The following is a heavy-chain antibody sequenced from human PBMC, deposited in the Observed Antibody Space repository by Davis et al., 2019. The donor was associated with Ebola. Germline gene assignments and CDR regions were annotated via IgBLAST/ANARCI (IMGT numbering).Heavy chain of an antibody. Sequence: GESLKISCAASGFTFSNYAMSWVRQAPGKGLEWVSGLSYSGRNIYYADSVKGRFTISRDNSKNTLYLQMNSLRGEDTAVYYCAKDTNRRLRFDFDCWGQGTLVTVSS. CDR2: LSYSGRNI. CDR3: AKDTNRRLRFDFDC. CDR1: GFTFSNYA. J-gene: IGHJ4*02. D-gene: IGHD3-3*01. V-gene: IGHV3-23*01.